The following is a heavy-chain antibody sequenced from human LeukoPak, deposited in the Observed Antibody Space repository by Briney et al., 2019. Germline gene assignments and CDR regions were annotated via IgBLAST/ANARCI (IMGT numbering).Heavy chain of an antibody. CDR3: AADRLSRADYMDF. Sequence: ASVKVSCKASGYTFTAYYMHWVRQAPGQGLEWMGWTNPNNGGTNYAQKFQGRFTMTRDTSTGTAYMELSRLRSDDTAVYYCAADRLSRADYMDFWGKGTTVTVSS. CDR1: GYTFTAYY. D-gene: IGHD6-6*01. CDR2: TNPNNGGT. J-gene: IGHJ6*03. V-gene: IGHV1-2*02.